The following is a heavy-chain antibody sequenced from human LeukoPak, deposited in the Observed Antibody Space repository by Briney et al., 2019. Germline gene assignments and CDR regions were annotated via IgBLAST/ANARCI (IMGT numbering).Heavy chain of an antibody. CDR2: ISGSGGST. D-gene: IGHD3-3*01. Sequence: GGSLRLSCAASGFTFSSYAMSWVRQAPGKGLEWVSAISGSGGSTYYAGSVKGRFTISRDNSKNTLYLQMNSLRAEDTAVYYCAKDAEPIRFLEWFFDYWGQGTLVTVSS. J-gene: IGHJ4*02. CDR1: GFTFSSYA. V-gene: IGHV3-23*01. CDR3: AKDAEPIRFLEWFFDY.